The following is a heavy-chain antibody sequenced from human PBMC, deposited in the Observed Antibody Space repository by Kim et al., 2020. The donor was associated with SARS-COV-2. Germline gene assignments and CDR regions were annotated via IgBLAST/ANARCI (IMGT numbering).Heavy chain of an antibody. V-gene: IGHV4-39*01. Sequence: NPSLKHRVTLSVDTTKNKFSLKLSSVAAADTAVYYCARRAAGVDWWGQGTPVTVSS. CDR3: ARRAAGVDW. J-gene: IGHJ4*02.